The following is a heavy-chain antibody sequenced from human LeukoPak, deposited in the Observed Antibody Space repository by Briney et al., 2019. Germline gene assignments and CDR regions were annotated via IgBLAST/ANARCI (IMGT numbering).Heavy chain of an antibody. CDR1: GYTFTGYY. Sequence: GASVKVSCKASGYTFTGYYMHWVRQAPGQGLEWMGWINPNSGGTNYAQKFQGRVTMTRDTSISTAYMELSRLRSDDTAVYYCAISALGEWELLFSFDYWGQGTLVTVSS. V-gene: IGHV1-2*02. CDR2: INPNSGGT. D-gene: IGHD1-26*01. CDR3: AISALGEWELLFSFDY. J-gene: IGHJ4*02.